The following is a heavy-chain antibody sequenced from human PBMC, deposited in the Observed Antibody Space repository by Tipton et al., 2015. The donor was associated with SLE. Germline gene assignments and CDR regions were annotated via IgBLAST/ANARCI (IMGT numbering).Heavy chain of an antibody. J-gene: IGHJ6*02. CDR1: GFTFSSYA. CDR3: ARDLHSYGYYYYGMDV. V-gene: IGHV3-21*01. Sequence: GSLRLSCSASGFTFSSYAMHWVRQAPGKGLEWVSSISSSSSHIYYADSVKGRFTISRDNAKNSLYLQMNSLRAEDTAVYYCARDLHSYGYYYYGMDVWGQGTTVTVSS. CDR2: ISSSSSHI. D-gene: IGHD5-18*01.